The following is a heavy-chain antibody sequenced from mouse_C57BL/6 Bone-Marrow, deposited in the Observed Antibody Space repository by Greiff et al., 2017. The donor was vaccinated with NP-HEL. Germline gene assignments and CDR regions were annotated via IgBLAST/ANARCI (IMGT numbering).Heavy chain of an antibody. Sequence: QVQLQQSGAELVKPGASVKISCKASGYEFRNYWMNWVKQRPGKGLEWIGQIYPGDGDTTYNGKFKDKATLTADKSSSTAYMQLSRLTSEDSAVYFCARGAYWGQGTLVTVSA. CDR1: GYEFRNYW. V-gene: IGHV1-80*01. CDR3: ARGAY. CDR2: IYPGDGDT. J-gene: IGHJ3*01.